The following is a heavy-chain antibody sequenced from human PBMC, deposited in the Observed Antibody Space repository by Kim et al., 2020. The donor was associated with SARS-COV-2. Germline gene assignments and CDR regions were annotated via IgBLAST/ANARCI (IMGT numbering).Heavy chain of an antibody. CDR3: ARGTGVYGFDY. Sequence: GGSLRLSCAASGFTFSSYSMNWVRQAPGKGLEWVSSISSSSSYIYYADSVKGRFTISRDNAKNSLYLQMNSLRAEDTAVYYCARGTGVYGFDYWGQGTLVTVSS. D-gene: IGHD2-8*01. V-gene: IGHV3-21*01. CDR2: ISSSSSYI. J-gene: IGHJ4*02. CDR1: GFTFSSYS.